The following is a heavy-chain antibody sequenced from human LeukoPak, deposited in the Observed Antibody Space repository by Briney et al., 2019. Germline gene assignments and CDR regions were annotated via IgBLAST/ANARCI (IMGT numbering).Heavy chain of an antibody. D-gene: IGHD6-13*01. CDR3: TTDSSPGGVPDY. CDR1: GFTFSNAW. Sequence: GGSLRLSCAASGFTFSNAWMSWVRQAPGKGLEWVGRIKSKTDGGTTDYAAPVKGRFTISRDDSKNTLYLQMNSLKTEDTAVYYCTTDSSPGGVPDYWGQGTLVTVSS. CDR2: IKSKTDGGTT. V-gene: IGHV3-15*01. J-gene: IGHJ4*02.